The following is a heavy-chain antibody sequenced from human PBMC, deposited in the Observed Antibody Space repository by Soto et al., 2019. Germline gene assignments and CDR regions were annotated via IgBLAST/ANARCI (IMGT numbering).Heavy chain of an antibody. CDR2: ISPSSSTI. Sequence: GGSLRLSCAASGVTFSTYGMNWVRQAPGKGLEWISYISPSSSTIYYADSVKGRFTISRDNAKNSLYLQLSSLRAEDTAVYYCARTFYYGSGSYYPFDYWGQGTLVTVSS. J-gene: IGHJ4*02. D-gene: IGHD3-10*01. CDR1: GVTFSTYG. CDR3: ARTFYYGSGSYYPFDY. V-gene: IGHV3-48*01.